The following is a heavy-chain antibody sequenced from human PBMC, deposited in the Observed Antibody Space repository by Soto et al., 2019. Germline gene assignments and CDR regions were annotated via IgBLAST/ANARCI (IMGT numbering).Heavy chain of an antibody. CDR2: IYYSGST. J-gene: IGHJ4*02. Sequence: PSETLSLTCTVSGGSISSGGYYWSWIRQHPGKGLEWIGYIYYSGSTYYNPSLKSRVTISVDTSKNQFSLKLSSVTAADTAVYYCARGGLGSGSGGFDYWGQGTLVTVSS. CDR1: GGSISSGGYY. D-gene: IGHD3-10*01. V-gene: IGHV4-31*03. CDR3: ARGGLGSGSGGFDY.